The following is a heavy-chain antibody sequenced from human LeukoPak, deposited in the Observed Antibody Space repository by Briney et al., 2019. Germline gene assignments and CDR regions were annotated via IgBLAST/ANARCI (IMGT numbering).Heavy chain of an antibody. CDR3: AKDIGRAKVRGVISPQGPFDY. D-gene: IGHD3-10*01. J-gene: IGHJ4*02. Sequence: GGSLRLSCAASGFTFSGSAMHWVRQAPGKGLEWVSGISWNSGSIGYADSVKGRFTISRDNAKNSLYLQMNSLRAEDTALYYCAKDIGRAKVRGVISPQGPFDYWGQGTLVTVSS. V-gene: IGHV3-9*01. CDR1: GFTFSGSA. CDR2: ISWNSGSI.